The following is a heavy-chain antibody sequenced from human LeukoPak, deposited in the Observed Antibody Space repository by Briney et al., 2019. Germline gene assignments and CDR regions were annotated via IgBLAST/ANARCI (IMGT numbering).Heavy chain of an antibody. J-gene: IGHJ6*03. CDR3: ARVTTGTSGGYWSGGSYYYYMDV. CDR1: GYTFTSYG. V-gene: IGHV1-18*01. D-gene: IGHD1-26*01. CDR2: ISGNNGNT. Sequence: ASVKVSCKASGYTFTSYGISWVRQAPGQGLEWMGWISGNNGNTNYAQKLQGRVTMTTDTSTAYMELRSLRSDDTAVYFCARVTTGTSGGYWSGGSYYYYMDVXGXGTTVTVSS.